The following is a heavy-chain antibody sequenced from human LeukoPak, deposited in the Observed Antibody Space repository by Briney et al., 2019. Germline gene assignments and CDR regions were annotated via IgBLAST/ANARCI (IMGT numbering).Heavy chain of an antibody. CDR3: TTNYYGSGSYLRY. J-gene: IGHJ4*02. V-gene: IGHV3-15*01. Sequence: GGSLRLSCAASGFTFSNAWMSWVRQAPGKGLEWVGRIKSKTDGGTIDYAAPVKGRFTISRDDSKNTLYLQMISLKTEDTAVYYCTTNYYGSGSYLRYWGQGTLVTVSS. CDR2: IKSKTDGGTI. CDR1: GFTFSNAW. D-gene: IGHD3-10*01.